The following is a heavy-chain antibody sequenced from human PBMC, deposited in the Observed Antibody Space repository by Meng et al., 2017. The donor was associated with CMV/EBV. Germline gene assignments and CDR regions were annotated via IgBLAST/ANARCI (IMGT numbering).Heavy chain of an antibody. CDR3: ARFSFYGGNSVACDYNYGIDI. Sequence: GGSLRLSCAASGFTFSSYSMNWVRQPPGKGLEWVSYISSSSSYKYYADSVRGRFTISRDNDKNSLYLQMNSLSDEDTAVYYWARFSFYGGNSVACDYNYGIDIWGQGTTVTVSS. CDR1: GFTFSSYS. V-gene: IGHV3-21*01. D-gene: IGHD4-23*01. CDR2: ISSSSSYK. J-gene: IGHJ6*02.